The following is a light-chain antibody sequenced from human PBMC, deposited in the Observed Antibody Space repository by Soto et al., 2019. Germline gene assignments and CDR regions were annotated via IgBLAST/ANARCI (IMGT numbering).Light chain of an antibody. CDR1: SSDVGGYNY. CDR3: SSYTSSSSYV. CDR2: EVS. J-gene: IGLJ1*01. V-gene: IGLV2-14*01. Sequence: QPASVSGSPGQSITISCTGTSSDVGGYNYVSWYQRHPGKAPKLMIYEVSNRPSGVSNRFSGSKSGNTASLTISGLQAEDEADYYCSSYTSSSSYVFGTGTKLTVL.